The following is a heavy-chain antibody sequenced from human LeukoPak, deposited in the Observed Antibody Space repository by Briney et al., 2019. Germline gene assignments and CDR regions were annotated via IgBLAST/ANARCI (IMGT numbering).Heavy chain of an antibody. V-gene: IGHV3-23*01. CDR3: AKGYLTIFGVVIAPMGMDV. D-gene: IGHD3-3*01. CDR2: ISGSGGST. Sequence: GGSLRLSCAASGFTFSSYAMSWVRQAPGKGLEWVSAISGSGGSTYYADSVKGRFTISRDNSKNTLYLQMNSLRAEDTVVYYCAKGYLTIFGVVIAPMGMDVWGQGTTVTVSS. CDR1: GFTFSSYA. J-gene: IGHJ6*02.